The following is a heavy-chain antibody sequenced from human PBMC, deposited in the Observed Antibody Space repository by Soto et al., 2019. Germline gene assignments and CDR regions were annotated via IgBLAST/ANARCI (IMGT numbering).Heavy chain of an antibody. D-gene: IGHD2-15*01. CDR2: IDHSGST. J-gene: IGHJ4*02. CDR1: GYSVSVGYY. V-gene: IGHV4-38-2*02. Sequence: SETLSLTCSFSGYSVSVGYYSVLLQQPPGKGLEWIGSIDHSGSTYYNPSPKSRVTISVDTSKSQSSLKLSSVTAADTAVNDCARDQGIVAASVIDYWGQGTLVT. CDR3: ARDQGIVAASVIDY.